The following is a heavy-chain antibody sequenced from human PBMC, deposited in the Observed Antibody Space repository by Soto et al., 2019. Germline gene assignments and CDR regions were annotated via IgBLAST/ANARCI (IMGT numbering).Heavy chain of an antibody. CDR1: GGSISSGGYY. Sequence: SETLSLTCTVSGGSISSGGYYWSWIRQHPGKGLEWIGYIYYSGSTYYNPSLKSRVTISVDTSKNQFSLKLSSVTAADTAVYYCAGDVYGSGSTTYGMDVWGQGTTVTVSS. D-gene: IGHD3-10*01. CDR3: AGDVYGSGSTTYGMDV. J-gene: IGHJ6*02. V-gene: IGHV4-31*03. CDR2: IYYSGST.